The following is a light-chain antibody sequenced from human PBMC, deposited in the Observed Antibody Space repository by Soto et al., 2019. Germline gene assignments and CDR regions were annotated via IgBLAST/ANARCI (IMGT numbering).Light chain of an antibody. CDR1: QSVSSN. J-gene: IGKJ1*01. CDR2: GAS. V-gene: IGKV3-15*01. Sequence: EIVMTQSPATLPVSPGERATLSCRASQSVSSNLAWYQQKPGQAPRLLIYGASTRATGIPARFSGSGSGTEFTLTISSLQSEDFAVYYCQQYGSSLGTFGQGTKVDIK. CDR3: QQYGSSLGT.